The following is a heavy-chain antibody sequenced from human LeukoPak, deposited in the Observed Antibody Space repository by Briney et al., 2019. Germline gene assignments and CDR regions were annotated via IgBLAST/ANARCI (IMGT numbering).Heavy chain of an antibody. D-gene: IGHD2-2*01. Sequence: GRSLRLSCAASGFTFSSYAMHWVRQAPGKGLEWVAVISYDGSNKYYADSVKGRFTISRDNSKNTLYLQMNSLRAEDTAVYYCARASPIVVVPAAGPFFDYWGQGTLVTVSS. V-gene: IGHV3-30-3*01. CDR3: ARASPIVVVPAAGPFFDY. CDR2: ISYDGSNK. J-gene: IGHJ4*02. CDR1: GFTFSSYA.